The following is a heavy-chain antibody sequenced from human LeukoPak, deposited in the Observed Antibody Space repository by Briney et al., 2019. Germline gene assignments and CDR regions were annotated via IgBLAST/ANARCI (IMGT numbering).Heavy chain of an antibody. J-gene: IGHJ4*02. CDR3: ARGDYVWGSYRYFDY. CDR1: GGSISSYY. V-gene: IGHV4-4*07. D-gene: IGHD3-16*02. Sequence: SETLSLTCTVSGGSISSYYWSWIRQPAGKGLEWIGRIYTSGSTNYNPSLKSRVTMSVATSKNQFSLKLSSVTAADTAVYYCARGDYVWGSYRYFDYWGQGTLVTVSS. CDR2: IYTSGST.